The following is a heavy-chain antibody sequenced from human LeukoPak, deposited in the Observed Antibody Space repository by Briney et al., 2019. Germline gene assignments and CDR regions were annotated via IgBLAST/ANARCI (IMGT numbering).Heavy chain of an antibody. CDR1: GFTFSSYW. V-gene: IGHV3-74*01. CDR3: ARDESFAGDYPY. Sequence: GGSLRLSCAASGFTFSSYWMHWVRQAPGKGLVWVSRIDSDGSSTSYADSVKGRFTISRDNAKNTLYLQMNSLRAEDTAVYYCARDESFAGDYPYWGQGTLVTVSS. J-gene: IGHJ4*02. CDR2: IDSDGSST. D-gene: IGHD4-17*01.